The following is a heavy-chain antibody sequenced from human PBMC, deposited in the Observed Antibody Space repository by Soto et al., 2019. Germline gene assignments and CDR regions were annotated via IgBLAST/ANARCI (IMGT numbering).Heavy chain of an antibody. CDR3: ARVSVIAPYYYYYYMDV. CDR2: IKQDGSEK. CDR1: GFTFSSYW. V-gene: IGHV3-7*01. D-gene: IGHD3-22*01. J-gene: IGHJ6*03. Sequence: TGGSLRLSCAASGFTFSSYWMSWVRQAPGKGLEWVANIKQDGSEKYYVDSVKGRFTISRDNAKNSLYLQMNSLRAEDTAVYYCARVSVIAPYYYYYYMDVWGKGTTVTVSS.